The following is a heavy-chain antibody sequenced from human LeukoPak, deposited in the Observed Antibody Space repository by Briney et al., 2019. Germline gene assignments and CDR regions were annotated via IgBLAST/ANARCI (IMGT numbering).Heavy chain of an antibody. J-gene: IGHJ4*02. CDR2: XXGXXSTX. D-gene: IGHD3-10*01. Sequence: GGSLRLSCVASGLXFXXYAMXWXXXAPXXXXXXXXSXXGXXSTXYYADSVKGRFTISRDNSKNTFYLQLNSLRAEXTAVYYCAREQVSYNDYWGQGTLLSVSS. CDR1: GLXFXXYA. V-gene: IGHV3-23*01. CDR3: AREQVSYNDY.